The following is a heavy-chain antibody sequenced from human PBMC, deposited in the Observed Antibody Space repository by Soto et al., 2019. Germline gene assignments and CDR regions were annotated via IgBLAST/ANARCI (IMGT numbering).Heavy chain of an antibody. CDR1: GYTFTTYA. J-gene: IGHJ1*01. CDR3: AWDYYGSGSPYPHFQH. Sequence: ASVKVSCKTSGYTFTTYAIHWVRQAPGQGLEWMGLINAGNGNTKYSQKFQGRVTITRDTSASTAYMELSSLTSEDTAVYYCAWDYYGSGSPYPHFQHWAQCTLVTVSS. D-gene: IGHD3-10*01. V-gene: IGHV1-3*01. CDR2: INAGNGNT.